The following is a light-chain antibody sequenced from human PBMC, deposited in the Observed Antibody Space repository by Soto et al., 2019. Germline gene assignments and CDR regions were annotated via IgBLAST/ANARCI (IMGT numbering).Light chain of an antibody. J-gene: IGLJ1*01. CDR3: AAWDDSLNGFD. V-gene: IGLV1-44*01. CDR2: SNN. CDR1: DSNIGSNS. Sequence: QSALTQPPSASGTPGQRVTISCSGSDSNIGSNSVNWYQQLPGTAPKLLIHSNNKWPSGVPDRFSGSKSGTSGFLAISGLQSEDEADYFCAAWDDSLNGFDFGGVTKVTLL.